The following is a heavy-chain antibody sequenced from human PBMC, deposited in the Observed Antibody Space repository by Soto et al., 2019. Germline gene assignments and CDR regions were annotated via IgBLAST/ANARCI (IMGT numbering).Heavy chain of an antibody. CDR3: ARQGRVTATLDAFHI. CDR2: IYYTGST. Sequence: QVELQESGPGLVKPSETLSLTCTVSGGSISSYYWSWIRQSPGKGLEWIGYIYYTGSTDYNPSLESRVAISVDTSKNQFSLRLRSVTAADTAMYYCARQGRVTATLDAFHIWGQGTMVTVSS. CDR1: GGSISSYY. D-gene: IGHD3-10*01. V-gene: IGHV4-59*08. J-gene: IGHJ3*02.